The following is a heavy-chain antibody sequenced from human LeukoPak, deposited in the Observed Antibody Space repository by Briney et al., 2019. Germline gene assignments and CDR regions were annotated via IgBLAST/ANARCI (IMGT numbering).Heavy chain of an antibody. Sequence: SETLSLTCTVSGGFISNYYWSWIRQPPGKGLEWIGSIYYSGSTYYNPSLKSRVTISVDTSKNQFSLKLSSVTAADTAVYYCARASGYSSSWYGLDYWGQGTLVTVSS. CDR3: ARASGYSSSWYGLDY. CDR1: GGFISNYY. CDR2: IYYSGST. V-gene: IGHV4-39*01. J-gene: IGHJ4*02. D-gene: IGHD6-13*01.